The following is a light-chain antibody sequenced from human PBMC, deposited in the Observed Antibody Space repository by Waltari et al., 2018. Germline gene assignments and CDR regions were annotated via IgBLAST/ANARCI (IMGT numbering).Light chain of an antibody. CDR1: QSVGRF. J-gene: IGKJ1*01. CDR2: HAS. Sequence: EIVLTQSPSTLSLSPGERATLSCRASQSVGRFLAWSQQKPGQAPRLLIYHASIRATGIPDRFSGSGSGTDFSLTISGLEPEDFAVYYCQKYVNLPATFGQGTKVEIK. V-gene: IGKV3-20*01. CDR3: QKYVNLPAT.